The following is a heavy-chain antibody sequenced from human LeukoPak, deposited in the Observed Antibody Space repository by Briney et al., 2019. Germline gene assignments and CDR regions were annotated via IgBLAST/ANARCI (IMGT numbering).Heavy chain of an antibody. CDR2: IRYDGNVK. D-gene: IGHD6-13*01. CDR1: GFSFSSYG. CDR3: AKGGSSSWDYFDY. Sequence: SGGSLRLSCAASGFSFSSYGMHWVRQAPGKGLEWVAFIRYDGNVKHYADSVKGRFTISRDNSKNTLFLQMNSLRGEDTAVYYCAKGGSSSWDYFDYWGQGTPVTVSS. J-gene: IGHJ4*02. V-gene: IGHV3-30*02.